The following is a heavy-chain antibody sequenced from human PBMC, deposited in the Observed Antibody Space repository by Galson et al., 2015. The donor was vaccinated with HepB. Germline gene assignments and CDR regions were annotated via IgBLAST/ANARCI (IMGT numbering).Heavy chain of an antibody. J-gene: IGHJ4*02. D-gene: IGHD3-10*01. V-gene: IGHV3-30*02. Sequence: TLRLSCAASGFTFSSYGMHWVRQAPGKGLEWVAFIRYDGSNKYYADSVKGRFTISRDNSKNTLYLQMNSLRAEDTAVYYCAKDMGLYGSGDYFDYWGQGTLVTVSS. CDR1: GFTFSSYG. CDR3: AKDMGLYGSGDYFDY. CDR2: IRYDGSNK.